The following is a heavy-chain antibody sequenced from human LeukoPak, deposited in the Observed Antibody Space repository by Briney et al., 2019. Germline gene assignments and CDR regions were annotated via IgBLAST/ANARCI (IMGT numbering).Heavy chain of an antibody. J-gene: IGHJ4*02. D-gene: IGHD3-22*01. V-gene: IGHV3-7*01. CDR2: IKQDGSEK. Sequence: PGGSLRLSCAASGFTFSSYWMSWVRQAPGKGLEWVANIKQDGSEKYYVDSVKGRFTISRDNAKNSLYLQMNSLRAEDTAVYYCAKDLVDSSGYVFDYWGQGTLVTVSS. CDR1: GFTFSSYW. CDR3: AKDLVDSSGYVFDY.